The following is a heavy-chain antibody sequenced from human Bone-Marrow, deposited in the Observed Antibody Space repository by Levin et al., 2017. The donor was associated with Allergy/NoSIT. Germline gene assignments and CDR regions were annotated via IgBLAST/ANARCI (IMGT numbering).Heavy chain of an antibody. V-gene: IGHV4-59*01. D-gene: IGHD3-22*01. CDR1: GGSISSYY. J-gene: IGHJ5*02. Sequence: GSLRLSCTVSGGSISSYYWNWIRQPPGKGLEWIAYIYYSGSTNYNPSLKSRVTISVDTSKNQFSLKLSSVTAADTAVYYCVGEVRTSGHLNWFDPWGQGTLVTVSS. CDR3: VGEVRTSGHLNWFDP. CDR2: IYYSGST.